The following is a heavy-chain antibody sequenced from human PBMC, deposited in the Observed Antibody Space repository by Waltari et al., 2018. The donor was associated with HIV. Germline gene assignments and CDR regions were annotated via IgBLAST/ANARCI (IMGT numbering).Heavy chain of an antibody. V-gene: IGHV3-15*01. J-gene: IGHJ4*02. Sequence: VQLVEAGGGLVKPGGSLRLSCAASGIPFRKAWLTWATPPPGKGLEWVDRIKSGAEVGTTDYAAAVKGRFTISRDDSKHTLYLQMDSQKTEDTAVYYCTTLWYSYDSTDYWGQGTLVTVSS. CDR1: GIPFRKAW. D-gene: IGHD3-22*01. CDR2: IKSGAEVGTT. CDR3: TTLWYSYDSTDY.